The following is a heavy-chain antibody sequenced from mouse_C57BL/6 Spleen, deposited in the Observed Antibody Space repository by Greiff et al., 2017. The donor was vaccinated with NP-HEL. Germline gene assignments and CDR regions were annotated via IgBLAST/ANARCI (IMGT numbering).Heavy chain of an antibody. Sequence: VKLQQPGAELVRPGSSVKLSCKASGYTFTSYWMHWVKQRPIQGLEWIGNIDPSDSETHYNQKFKDKATLTVDKSSSTAYMQLSSLTSEDSAVYYCARRDDGYPLDYWGQGTSVTVSS. CDR3: ARRDDGYPLDY. CDR2: IDPSDSET. V-gene: IGHV1-52*01. CDR1: GYTFTSYW. J-gene: IGHJ4*01. D-gene: IGHD2-3*01.